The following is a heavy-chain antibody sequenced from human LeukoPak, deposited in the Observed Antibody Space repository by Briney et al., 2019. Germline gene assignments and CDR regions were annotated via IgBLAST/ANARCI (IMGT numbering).Heavy chain of an antibody. D-gene: IGHD3-9*01. Sequence: SETLSLSCTVSGGSISSGSYYWSWIRQPAGKGLEWIGRIYTSGSTNYNPSLKSRVTISVDTSKNQFSLKLSSVTAADTAVYYCARDKTDYDILTDAGYFDYWGQGTLVTVSS. J-gene: IGHJ4*02. CDR3: ARDKTDYDILTDAGYFDY. V-gene: IGHV4-61*02. CDR1: GGSISSGSYY. CDR2: IYTSGST.